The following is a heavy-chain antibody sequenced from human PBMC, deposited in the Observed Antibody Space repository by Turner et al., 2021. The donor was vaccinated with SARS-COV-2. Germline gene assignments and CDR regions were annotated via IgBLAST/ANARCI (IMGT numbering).Heavy chain of an antibody. Sequence: QAQLVQSGAEVKKPGSSVKVSCKASGGTFSSYAISWVRQAPGQGLEWMGRIIPILGIANYAQKFQGRVTITADKSTSTAYMELSSLRSEDTAVYYCARVAFYYDSSGYYLDYWGQGTLVTVSS. V-gene: IGHV1-69*04. CDR2: IIPILGIA. D-gene: IGHD3-22*01. CDR1: GGTFSSYA. J-gene: IGHJ4*02. CDR3: ARVAFYYDSSGYYLDY.